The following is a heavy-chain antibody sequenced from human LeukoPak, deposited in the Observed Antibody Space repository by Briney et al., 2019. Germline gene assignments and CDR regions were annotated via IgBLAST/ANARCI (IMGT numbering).Heavy chain of an antibody. V-gene: IGHV3-23*01. CDR1: GFTLSSYA. D-gene: IGHD5-12*01. J-gene: IGHJ5*02. CDR3: AKDPVATIDWFDP. Sequence: PGGSLRLSCAASGFTLSSYAMSWVRQAPGKGLEWVSAISVSGNTYHADSVKGRFTISRDSSKNTLYLQMNSLRAEDTALYYCAKDPVATIDWFDPWGQGTLVTVSS. CDR2: ISVSGNT.